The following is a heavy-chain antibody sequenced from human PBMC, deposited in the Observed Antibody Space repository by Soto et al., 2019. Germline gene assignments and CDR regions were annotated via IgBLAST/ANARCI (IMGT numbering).Heavy chain of an antibody. Sequence: GSGPTLVNPTQTLTLTCNLSGFSLTTSGVGVGWIRQPPGRALEWLALIYWTDDKRYSPALKSRLTITKDTSKNQVVLTMTNMDTVDTATYYCGHRRGGALAGFFDSWGQGTLVTVSS. D-gene: IGHD6-19*01. CDR3: GHRRGGALAGFFDS. CDR1: GFSLTTSGVG. J-gene: IGHJ4*02. CDR2: IYWTDDK. V-gene: IGHV2-5*01.